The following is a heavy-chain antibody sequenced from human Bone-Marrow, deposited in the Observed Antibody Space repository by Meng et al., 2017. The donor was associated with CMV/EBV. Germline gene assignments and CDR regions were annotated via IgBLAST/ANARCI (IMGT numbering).Heavy chain of an antibody. CDR2: INSDGSST. J-gene: IGHJ6*02. Sequence: GESLKISCAASGFTFSSYWMHWVRQAPGKGLVWVSRINSDGSSTSYADSVKGRFTISRDNAKNTLYLQMNSLRAEDTAVYYCASTSLNWNYQNYYYGMDVWGQGTTATVPS. CDR1: GFTFSSYW. V-gene: IGHV3-74*01. D-gene: IGHD1-7*01. CDR3: ASTSLNWNYQNYYYGMDV.